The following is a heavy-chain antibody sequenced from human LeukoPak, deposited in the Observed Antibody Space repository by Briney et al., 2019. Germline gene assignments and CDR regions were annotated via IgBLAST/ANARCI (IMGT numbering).Heavy chain of an antibody. Sequence: PGGSLRLSCAASGFTFSSYSMNWVRQAPGKGLEWVSAISGSGGSTYYADSVKGRFTISRDNSKNTLYLQMNSLRAEDTAVYYCAKAGWGWRTYFDYWGQGTLVTVSS. J-gene: IGHJ4*02. CDR3: AKAGWGWRTYFDY. CDR2: ISGSGGST. CDR1: GFTFSSYS. D-gene: IGHD3-16*01. V-gene: IGHV3-23*01.